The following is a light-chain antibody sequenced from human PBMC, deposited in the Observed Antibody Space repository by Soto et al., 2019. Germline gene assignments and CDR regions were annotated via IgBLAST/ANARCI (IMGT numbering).Light chain of an antibody. V-gene: IGLV2-14*01. CDR1: NTDLGVYGY. J-gene: IGLJ1*01. CDR2: DVN. CDR3: FSKISGFVYG. Sequence: QSALAQPASGAGSFGQSITISCSGPNTDLGVYGYVPWYQHHPGKAPKLLIYDVNNRPSGISDLFSGSKSGDTASLTISGLQAEDEADYFCFSKISGFVYGFGTGTKLTVL.